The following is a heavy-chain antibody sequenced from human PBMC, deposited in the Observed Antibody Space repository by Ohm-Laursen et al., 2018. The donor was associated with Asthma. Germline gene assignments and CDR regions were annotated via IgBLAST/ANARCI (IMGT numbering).Heavy chain of an antibody. V-gene: IGHV3-21*01. J-gene: IGHJ1*01. CDR2: ISTASSFI. D-gene: IGHD1-26*01. CDR1: GYTVSRYS. Sequence: SLRLSCTASGYTVSRYSIHWVRQIPGKGLEWVASISTASSFIYYADSVRGRFTTSRDNARNSVYLQMNSLRAEDTALYYCAGIGPEWELPGREYSLHHWGEGTLVTVSS. CDR3: AGIGPEWELPGREYSLHH.